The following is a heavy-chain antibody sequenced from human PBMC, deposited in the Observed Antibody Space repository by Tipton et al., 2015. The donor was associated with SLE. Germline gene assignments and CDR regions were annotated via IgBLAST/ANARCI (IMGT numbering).Heavy chain of an antibody. J-gene: IGHJ5*02. CDR3: ARHPLNNWAWFDP. Sequence: TLSLTCTVSGGSISSSSYYWGWIRQPPGKGLEWIGYIYTSGSTNYNPSLKSRVTISVDTSKNQFSLKLNSVTAADTAVYHCARHPLNNWAWFDPWGQGTLVTVSS. D-gene: IGHD1-1*01. CDR2: IYTSGST. CDR1: GGSISSSSYY. V-gene: IGHV4-61*05.